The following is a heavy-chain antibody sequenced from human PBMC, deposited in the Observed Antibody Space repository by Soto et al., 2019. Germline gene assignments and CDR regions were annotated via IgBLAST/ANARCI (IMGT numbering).Heavy chain of an antibody. CDR2: ISDSSRGVV. Sequence: EVQLVESGGGFVEPGGSLRLSCAASGFSLSSSSMQWVRQAPGKGREWIAYISDSSRGVVFYAESVKGRISMSRDNAKNSRYLQMDRLRADDSAIYYCARGCSGSCWCDSWGRGTQVTVSS. D-gene: IGHD2-15*01. CDR1: GFSLSSSS. CDR3: ARGCSGSCWCDS. V-gene: IGHV3-48*04. J-gene: IGHJ5*01.